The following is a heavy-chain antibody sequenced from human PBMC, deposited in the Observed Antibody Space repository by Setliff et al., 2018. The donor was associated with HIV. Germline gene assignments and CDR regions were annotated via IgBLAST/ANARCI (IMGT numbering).Heavy chain of an antibody. J-gene: IGHJ1*01. D-gene: IGHD1-26*01. V-gene: IGHV4-61*02. CDR1: GASVSTDGYY. CDR2: IYANGYT. Sequence: PSETLSLTCTVSGASVSTDGYYWSWIRQPAGKGLEWLGRIYANGYTNYNPSLNSRVTVSLDTSKNQFSLNLNSVTAADTAVYYCARQSSGSPEYFQHWGQGTLVTVSS. CDR3: ARQSSGSPEYFQH.